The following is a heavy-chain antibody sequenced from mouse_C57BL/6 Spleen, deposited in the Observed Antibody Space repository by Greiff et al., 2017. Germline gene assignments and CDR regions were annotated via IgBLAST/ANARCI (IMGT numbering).Heavy chain of an antibody. V-gene: IGHV1-82*01. CDR3: ETRGHYSNSYDAMDY. CDR1: GYAFSSSW. CDR2: IYPGGGDT. Sequence: VKLQESGPELVKPGASVKISCKASGYAFSSSWMNWVKQRPGKGLEWIGGIYPGGGDTNYNGKFKGKATLTADKSSSTAYMQLSSLTSEDSAVYFCETRGHYSNSYDAMDYWGQGTSVTVSS. D-gene: IGHD2-5*01. J-gene: IGHJ4*01.